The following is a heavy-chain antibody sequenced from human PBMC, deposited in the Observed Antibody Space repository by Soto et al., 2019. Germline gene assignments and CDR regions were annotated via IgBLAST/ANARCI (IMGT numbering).Heavy chain of an antibody. J-gene: IGHJ4*02. V-gene: IGHV4-39*01. CDR2: IYYSGST. Sequence: QLQLQESGPGLVKPSETLSLTCTVSGGSISSSSYYWGWIRQPPGKGLEWIGSIYYSGSTYYNPSLKSRVTISVDTSKNQFSLKLSSVTAADTAVYYCARRSYYDGIDYWGQGTLVTVSS. CDR1: GGSISSSSYY. CDR3: ARRSYYDGIDY. D-gene: IGHD3-22*01.